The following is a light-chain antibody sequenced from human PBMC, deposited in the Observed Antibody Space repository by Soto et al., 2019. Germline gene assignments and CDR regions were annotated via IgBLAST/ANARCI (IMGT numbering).Light chain of an antibody. V-gene: IGKV1-27*01. Sequence: DIQMTQSPSSLSASVGDRVTISCRASQGISNYLAWYQQKPGKAPRLLIYAASSLQSGVSFRFTGSGSGTDFTLTLSSVQPEDVATYYCQNYNWPPFTFGPGTKVDIK. J-gene: IGKJ3*01. CDR3: QNYNWPPFT. CDR1: QGISNY. CDR2: AAS.